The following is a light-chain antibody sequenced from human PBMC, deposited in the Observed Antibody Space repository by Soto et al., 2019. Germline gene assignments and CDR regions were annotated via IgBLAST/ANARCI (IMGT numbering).Light chain of an antibody. CDR3: QESYSTS. CDR2: VAS. CDR1: QYISTY. J-gene: IGKJ1*01. V-gene: IGKV1-39*01. Sequence: DIQITQSPSSLSASVGYSLTITCRASQYISTYLNWYQQKPGKAPKLLIYVASNLQSGVPSRFSGSGSGTDFTLTISSLQPEDIATYYCQESYSTSFGQGTKVDIK.